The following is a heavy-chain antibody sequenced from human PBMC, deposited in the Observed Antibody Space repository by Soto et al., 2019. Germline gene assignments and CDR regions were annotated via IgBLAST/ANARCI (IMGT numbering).Heavy chain of an antibody. J-gene: IGHJ4*02. CDR2: VNTYNGNP. Sequence: QVPLVQSGGELKKPGASVKVSCKASGYTFTNYAISWVRQAPGRGLEWMGWVNTYNGNPNYAQIFQGRVTMTTDTSPGTAYMEGGSLKSDDSAIFYCARDSQYSTSWQRFDSWGQGTLVTVSS. V-gene: IGHV1-18*01. CDR1: GYTFTNYA. CDR3: ARDSQYSTSWQRFDS. D-gene: IGHD6-13*01.